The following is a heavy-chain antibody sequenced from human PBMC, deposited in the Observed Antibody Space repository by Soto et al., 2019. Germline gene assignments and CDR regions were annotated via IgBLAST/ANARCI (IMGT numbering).Heavy chain of an antibody. V-gene: IGHV3-23*01. D-gene: IGHD2-2*01. Sequence: EVQLLESGGGLVQPGGSLRLSCVASGFTFSTYTMSWVRQAPGKGLEWVSVISGSGGSPSYADSVQGRFSISRDNYRNTLYLQMNNLRGDDTAMYYCAKARCSTTNCYVPDYWGQGTLVTVSS. CDR1: GFTFSTYT. CDR2: ISGSGGSP. J-gene: IGHJ4*02. CDR3: AKARCSTTNCYVPDY.